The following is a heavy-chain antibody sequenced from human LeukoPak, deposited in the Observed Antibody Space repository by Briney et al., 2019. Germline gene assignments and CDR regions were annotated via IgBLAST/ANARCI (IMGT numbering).Heavy chain of an antibody. CDR3: ARDLPSTPNWELDY. D-gene: IGHD7-27*01. CDR1: GYTLIDYY. CDR2: INPNSGGT. V-gene: IGHV1-2*06. Sequence: GASVKVSCKSSGYTLIDYYIHWVRQAPGQGLEWMGRINPNSGGTNSAQTFQGRVTMTRDTSISTAYMELNRLTSDDTAVYYCARDLPSTPNWELDYWGQGTLVTVSS. J-gene: IGHJ4*02.